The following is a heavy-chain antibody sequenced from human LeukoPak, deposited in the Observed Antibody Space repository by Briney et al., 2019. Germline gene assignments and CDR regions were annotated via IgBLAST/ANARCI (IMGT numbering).Heavy chain of an antibody. CDR2: IYYSGST. D-gene: IGHD7-27*01. Sequence: SETLSLTCTVSGGSISSYYWSWIRQPPGKGLEWIGYIYYSGSTNYNPSLKSRVTISVDTSKNQFSLKLSSVTAADTAVYYCAREQLGLIDPWFDPWGQGTLVTVSS. V-gene: IGHV4-59*01. CDR3: AREQLGLIDPWFDP. CDR1: GGSISSYY. J-gene: IGHJ5*02.